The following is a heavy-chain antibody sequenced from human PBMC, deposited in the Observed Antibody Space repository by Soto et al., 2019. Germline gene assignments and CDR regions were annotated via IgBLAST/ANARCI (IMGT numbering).Heavy chain of an antibody. V-gene: IGHV3-74*01. CDR3: ARGMQGSRYFDL. J-gene: IGHJ2*01. CDR2: NTNDGSST. Sequence: EVQLVESGGGLVQPGGSLRLSCAGSGFVFSSYWMHWVRQVPGKGLVWVSRNTNDGSSTTYADSVNGRFTISRDNAKNTLYLQMNSLGAEDTAVYYCARGMQGSRYFDLWGRGTLVTVSS. CDR1: GFVFSSYW.